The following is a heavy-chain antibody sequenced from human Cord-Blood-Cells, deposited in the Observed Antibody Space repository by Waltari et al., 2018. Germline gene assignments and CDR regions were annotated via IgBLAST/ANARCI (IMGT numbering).Heavy chain of an antibody. CDR2: IKSKTDGGTT. CDR1: GFTFSNAW. J-gene: IGHJ3*02. V-gene: IGHV3-15*01. D-gene: IGHD2-2*01. CDR3: TTWRRDIVVVPAAKEDAFDI. Sequence: VESGGGLVKPGGSLRLSCAASGFTFSNAWMSWVRQAPGKGLEWVGRIKSKTDGGTTDYAAPVKGRFTISRDDSKNTLYLQMNSLKTEDTAVYYCTTWRRDIVVVPAAKEDAFDIWGQGTMVTVSS.